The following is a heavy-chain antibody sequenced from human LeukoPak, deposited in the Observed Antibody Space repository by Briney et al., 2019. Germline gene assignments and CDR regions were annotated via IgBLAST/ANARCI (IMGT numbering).Heavy chain of an antibody. CDR1: GFTFSSYD. CDR2: IGTAGDT. J-gene: IGHJ3*02. V-gene: IGHV3-13*01. Sequence: GGSLRLSCAASGFTFSSYDMRWVRHATGKGLEWVSAIGTAGDTYYLGSVKGRFTISRENAKNSLYLQMNSLSAGDTAVYYCARGLWGSAYDAFDIWGQGTMVTVSA. D-gene: IGHD3-16*01. CDR3: ARGLWGSAYDAFDI.